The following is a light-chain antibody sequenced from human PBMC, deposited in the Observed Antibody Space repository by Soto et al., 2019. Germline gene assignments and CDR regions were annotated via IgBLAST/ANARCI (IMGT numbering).Light chain of an antibody. J-gene: IGLJ2*01. CDR3: SSYTSSSTLV. V-gene: IGLV2-14*01. Sequence: SVVTQPASVSGSSGQAITISCTGTSSDVGGYNYVSWYQQHPGKAPKLMIYDVSNRPSGVSNRFSGSKSGNTASLTISGLQAEDEADYYCSSYTSSSTLVFGGGTKVTVL. CDR1: SSDVGGYNY. CDR2: DVS.